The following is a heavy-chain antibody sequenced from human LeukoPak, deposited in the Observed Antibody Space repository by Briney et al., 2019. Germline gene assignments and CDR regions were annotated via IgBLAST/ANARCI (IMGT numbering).Heavy chain of an antibody. J-gene: IGHJ3*02. CDR2: IYNSGST. Sequence: SETLSLTCTVSGGSVSSGSYYWSWIRQPPGKGLEWIGYIYNSGSTNYNPSLKSRVTISVDTSKNQFSLKLSSVTAADTAVYYCARLGYSGSSRGAFDIWGQGTMVTVSS. V-gene: IGHV4-61*01. CDR1: GGSVSSGSYY. CDR3: ARLGYSGSSRGAFDI. D-gene: IGHD1-26*01.